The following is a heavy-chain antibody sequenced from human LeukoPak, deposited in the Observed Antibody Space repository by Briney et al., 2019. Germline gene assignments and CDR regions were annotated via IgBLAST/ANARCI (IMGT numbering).Heavy chain of an antibody. D-gene: IGHD6-6*01. V-gene: IGHV3-21*01. J-gene: IGHJ3*02. CDR3: ARGLVPSDASDI. CDR1: GFTFSSYS. CDR2: ISSSSSYI. Sequence: GGSLRLSCAASGFTFSSYSMNWVRHAPGKGLEWVSSISSSSSYIYYADSVKGRFTISRDNAKNSLYLQMNSLRAEDTAVYYCARGLVPSDASDIWGQGTMVPVSS.